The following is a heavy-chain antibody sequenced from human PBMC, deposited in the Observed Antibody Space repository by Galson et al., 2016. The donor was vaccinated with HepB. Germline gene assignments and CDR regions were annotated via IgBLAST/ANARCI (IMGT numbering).Heavy chain of an antibody. CDR1: GFTFKQAW. CDR2: IESKSDGGTE. D-gene: IGHD3-10*01. V-gene: IGHV3-15*04. Sequence: SLRLSCAASGFTFKQAWMSWVRQAPGKRLEWVGRIESKSDGGTEEYAPPVKGRFSISRDDSKNILYLQMNSLKNEDTAVYYCTKEPYESGEFDYWGQGVLVTVSS. CDR3: TKEPYESGEFDY. J-gene: IGHJ4*02.